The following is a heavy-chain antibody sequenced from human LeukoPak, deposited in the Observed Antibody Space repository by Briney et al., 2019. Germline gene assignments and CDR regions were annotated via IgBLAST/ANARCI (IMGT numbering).Heavy chain of an antibody. CDR1: GFTFSSYG. J-gene: IGHJ6*03. V-gene: IGHV3-21*01. Sequence: SGGSLRLSCAASGFTFSSYGMRWVRQAPGKGLEWVSSISSSSSYIYYADSVKGRFTISRDNAKNSLYLQMNSLRAEDTAVYYCARDAYSSTDIYYYYYYMDVWGKGTTVTVSS. CDR3: ARDAYSSTDIYYYYYYMDV. CDR2: ISSSSSYI. D-gene: IGHD2-2*01.